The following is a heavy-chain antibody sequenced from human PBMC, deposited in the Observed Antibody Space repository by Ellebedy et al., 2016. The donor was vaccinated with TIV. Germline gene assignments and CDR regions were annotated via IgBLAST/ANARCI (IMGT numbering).Heavy chain of an antibody. CDR1: GFTFSSYA. CDR2: ISGSGGST. V-gene: IGHV3-23*01. CDR3: AKASHYDILTGDAFDI. J-gene: IGHJ3*02. D-gene: IGHD3-9*01. Sequence: GESLKISXAASGFTFSSYAMSWVRQAPGKGLEWVSSISGSGGSTYYADSVKGRFTISRDNSKNTLYLQMNSLRAEDTALYYCAKASHYDILTGDAFDIWGQGTMVTVSS.